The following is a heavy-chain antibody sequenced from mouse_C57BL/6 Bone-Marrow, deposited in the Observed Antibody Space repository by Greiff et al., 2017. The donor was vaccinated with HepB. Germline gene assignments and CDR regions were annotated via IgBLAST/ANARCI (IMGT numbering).Heavy chain of an antibody. CDR3: ARDYYGKSPGFAY. V-gene: IGHV5-12*01. J-gene: IGHJ3*01. CDR1: GFTFSDYY. Sequence: DVMLVESGGGLVQPGGSLKLSCAASGFTFSDYYMYWVRQTPEKRLEWVAYISNGGGSTYYPDTVKGRFTISRDNAKNTLYLQMSRLKSEDTAMYYCARDYYGKSPGFAYWGQVTLVTVSA. CDR2: ISNGGGST. D-gene: IGHD2-1*01.